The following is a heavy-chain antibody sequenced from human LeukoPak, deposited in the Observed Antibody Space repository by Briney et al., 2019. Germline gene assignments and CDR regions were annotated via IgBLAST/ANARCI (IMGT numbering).Heavy chain of an antibody. CDR1: GFTFSSYG. CDR2: IWYDGSNK. D-gene: IGHD1-26*01. V-gene: IGHV3-33*01. Sequence: GRSLRLSWAAAGFTFSSYGMLWVSQAPGKGLEWVAVIWYDGSNKYYADSVKGRFTISRDNSKNTLYLQMNSLRAEDTAVYYCARDLGRRSTPQYYFDYWGQGTLVTVSS. J-gene: IGHJ4*02. CDR3: ARDLGRRSTPQYYFDY.